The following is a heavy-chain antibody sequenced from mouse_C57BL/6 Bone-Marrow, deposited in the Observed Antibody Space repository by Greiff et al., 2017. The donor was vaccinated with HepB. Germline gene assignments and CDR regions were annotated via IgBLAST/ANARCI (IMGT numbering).Heavy chain of an antibody. J-gene: IGHJ1*03. CDR3: VRESYSGYRWYFDV. V-gene: IGHV10-3*01. D-gene: IGHD2-12*01. CDR1: GFTFNTYA. CDR2: IRSKSSNYAT. Sequence: EAGGGLVQPKGSLKLSCAASGFTFNTYAMHWVRQAPGKGLEWVARIRSKSSNYATYYADSVKDRFTISRDDSQSMLYLQMNNLKTEDTAMYYCVRESYSGYRWYFDVWGTGTTVTVSS.